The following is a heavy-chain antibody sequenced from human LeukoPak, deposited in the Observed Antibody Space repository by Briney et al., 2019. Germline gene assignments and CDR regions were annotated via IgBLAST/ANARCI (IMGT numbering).Heavy chain of an antibody. V-gene: IGHV3-NL1*01. J-gene: IGHJ6*03. CDR1: GFTFSSYG. D-gene: IGHD6-13*01. CDR2: IYSGGST. Sequence: GGSLRLSCTTSGFTFSSYGMHWVRQAPGKGLEWVSVIYSGGSTYYADSVKGRFTISRDNAKNSLYLQMNSLRAEDTAVYYCARDLLKANRDSSWTGRKDYYYYMDVWGKGTTVTVSS. CDR3: ARDLLKANRDSSWTGRKDYYYYMDV.